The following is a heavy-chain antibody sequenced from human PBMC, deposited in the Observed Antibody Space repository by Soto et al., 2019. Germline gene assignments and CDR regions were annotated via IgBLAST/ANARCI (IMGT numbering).Heavy chain of an antibody. D-gene: IGHD3-10*01. Sequence: ASVKVSCKASGYTFSTHAMHWVRQAPGQSLEWMGWINGGTGQTKHSHRFQDRVSITRDTSASTAYMELSSLRSEDTAVYYCARGKGREENYFYGLDIWGQGTTVTVSS. CDR3: ARGKGREENYFYGLDI. CDR1: GYTFSTHA. V-gene: IGHV1-3*01. CDR2: INGGTGQT. J-gene: IGHJ6*02.